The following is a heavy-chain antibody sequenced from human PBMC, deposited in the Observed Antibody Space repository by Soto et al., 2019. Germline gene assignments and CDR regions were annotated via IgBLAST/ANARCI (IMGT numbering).Heavy chain of an antibody. Sequence: EVQLLESGGGLVQPGGSLRLSCAASGFTLSSFAMGWVRQAPGKGLEWVSAMTDTGLNTYYADSVKGRFTISRDNFRNTLYLQMNSLRAEDTAMYYCAKGIGQLRLHLDCWGQGTLVTVSS. CDR3: AKGIGQLRLHLDC. CDR2: MTDTGLNT. D-gene: IGHD5-18*01. J-gene: IGHJ4*02. V-gene: IGHV3-23*01. CDR1: GFTLSSFA.